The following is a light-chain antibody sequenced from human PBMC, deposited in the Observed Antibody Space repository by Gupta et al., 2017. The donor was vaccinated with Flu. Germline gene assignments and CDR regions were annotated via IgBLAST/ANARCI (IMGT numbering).Light chain of an antibody. CDR2: AAS. Sequence: EIQMTQSPSALSASVGDRVTITCRASQTISNYLNWYQQKPGKAPNLLIYAASSLQSGVPSRFSGSGSGTDFTLTISSLQPEDFAAYFCQQSYTTPRTFGQGTKVEIK. J-gene: IGKJ2*01. CDR3: QQSYTTPRT. CDR1: QTISNY. V-gene: IGKV1-39*01.